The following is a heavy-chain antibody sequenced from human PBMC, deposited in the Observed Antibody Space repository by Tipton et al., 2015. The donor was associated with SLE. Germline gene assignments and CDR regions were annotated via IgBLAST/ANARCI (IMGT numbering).Heavy chain of an antibody. J-gene: IGHJ6*02. V-gene: IGHV4-59*06. D-gene: IGHD5-24*01. CDR3: AREGDSSANFYYYGVNV. CDR2: IYYSGSTD. Sequence: TLSLTCTVSDGSISSFYWSWIRQPPGKGLEWIGCIYYSGSTDYYDPSLESRVSISIDTSKNEFSLKLSSVTAADTAVYYCAREGDSSANFYYYGVNVWGQGTTVTVSS. CDR1: DGSISSFY.